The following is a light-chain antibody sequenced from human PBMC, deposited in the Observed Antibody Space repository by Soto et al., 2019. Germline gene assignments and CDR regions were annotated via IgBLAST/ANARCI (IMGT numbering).Light chain of an antibody. J-gene: IGKJ4*01. CDR2: GAS. Sequence: IQLTQSPSSLSASVGDRVTITCRASQGISSYLAWYQQKPGRAPNLLIYGASTLRSGLPSRFSGSGSGTDFTLTISSLQPEDFATYYCQQLNSYPLTFGGGTKVEIK. CDR3: QQLNSYPLT. V-gene: IGKV1-9*01. CDR1: QGISSY.